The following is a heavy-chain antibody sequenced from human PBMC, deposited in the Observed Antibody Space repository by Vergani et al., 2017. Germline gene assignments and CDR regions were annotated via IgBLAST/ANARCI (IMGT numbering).Heavy chain of an antibody. J-gene: IGHJ4*02. Sequence: QVQLVQSGAEVKKPGASVKVSCKASGYTFTSYYMHWVRQAPGQGLEWMGIINPSGCSTSYAQKFQGRVNMTRVTSTSTVYMEVSSLGSEDTAVYYCARGPARGSYSGVYWGQGTLVTVSS. CDR1: GYTFTSYY. CDR2: INPSGCST. CDR3: ARGPARGSYSGVY. V-gene: IGHV1-46*01. D-gene: IGHD1-26*01.